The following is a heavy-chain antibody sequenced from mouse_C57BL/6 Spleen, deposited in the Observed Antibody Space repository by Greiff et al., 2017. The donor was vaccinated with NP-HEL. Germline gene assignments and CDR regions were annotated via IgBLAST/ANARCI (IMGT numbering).Heavy chain of an antibody. J-gene: IGHJ4*01. CDR3: ARLMLDYAMDY. CDR2: IYPSDSET. CDR1: GYTFTSYW. V-gene: IGHV1-61*01. Sequence: QVQLQQPGAELVRPGSSVKLSCKASGYTFTSYWMDWVKQRPGQGLEWIGNIYPSDSETHYNQKFKDKATLTVDKSSSTAYMQLSSLTSEDSAVYYCARLMLDYAMDYWGQGTSVTVSS. D-gene: IGHD2-3*01.